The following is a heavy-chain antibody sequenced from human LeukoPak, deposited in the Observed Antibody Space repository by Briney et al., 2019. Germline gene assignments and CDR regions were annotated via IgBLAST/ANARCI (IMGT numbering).Heavy chain of an antibody. J-gene: IGHJ4*02. CDR3: ARVAAAAGMYYFDY. CDR2: ISSSSSYI. D-gene: IGHD6-13*01. V-gene: IGHV3-21*01. CDR1: GFTFSSYA. Sequence: GGSLRLSCAASGFTFSSYAMTWVRQAPGKGLEWVSSISSSSSYIYYADSVKGRFTISRDNAKNSLYLQMNSLRAEDTAVYYCARVAAAAGMYYFDYWGQGTLVTVSS.